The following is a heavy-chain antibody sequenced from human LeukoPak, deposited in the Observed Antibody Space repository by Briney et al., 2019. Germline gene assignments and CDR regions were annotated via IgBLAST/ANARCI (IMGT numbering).Heavy chain of an antibody. D-gene: IGHD2-15*01. J-gene: IGHJ6*03. V-gene: IGHV3-23*01. Sequence: GGSLRLSCAASGFTFSSYGMSWVRQAPGKGLEWVSAINGGGGSTYYADSVKGRFTISRDNSKNTLYLQMNSLRAEDTAVYYCARVLRYCSGGNCYSGGLGYMDVWGKGTTVTISS. CDR1: GFTFSSYG. CDR2: INGGGGST. CDR3: ARVLRYCSGGNCYSGGLGYMDV.